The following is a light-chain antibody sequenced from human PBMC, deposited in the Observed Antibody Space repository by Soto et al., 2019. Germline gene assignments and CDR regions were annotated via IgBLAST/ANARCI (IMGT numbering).Light chain of an antibody. Sequence: EIVLTQSPATLSLSPGERATLSCRASQSVTSYLVWYQQKPGQAPRLLIYDASNRAHGIPARLTGSGSGTDFTLTISSLEPEDSAVYYCQHRYNWPFTFGQGTRLEIK. J-gene: IGKJ5*01. CDR1: QSVTSY. CDR3: QHRYNWPFT. CDR2: DAS. V-gene: IGKV3-11*01.